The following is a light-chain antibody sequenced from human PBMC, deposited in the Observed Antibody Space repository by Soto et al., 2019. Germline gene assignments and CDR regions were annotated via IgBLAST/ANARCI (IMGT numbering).Light chain of an antibody. CDR1: RSVGSN. V-gene: IGKV3-15*01. Sequence: EIVLTQSPGTLSLSPGERATLSCRASRSVGSNLAWYQHKAGQAPRLLTYGASTRATGIPARFSGSGSGTEFTLTISSLQSEDFAVYYCQQYNNWPQTFGQGTKVDIK. CDR2: GAS. CDR3: QQYNNWPQT. J-gene: IGKJ1*01.